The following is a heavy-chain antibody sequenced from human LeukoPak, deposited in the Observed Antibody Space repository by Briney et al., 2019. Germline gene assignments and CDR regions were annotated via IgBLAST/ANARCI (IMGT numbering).Heavy chain of an antibody. V-gene: IGHV5-51*01. D-gene: IGHD3-16*01. J-gene: IGHJ3*02. Sequence: GESLKISCKGSGYSFTNYWIGWVRQMPGKGLEWMGIIYPGDSNIRYSPSFQGQVTISADKSISTAYLQCSSLKASDTAMYYCARGRGRQATDAFDIWGQGTMVTVSS. CDR3: ARGRGRQATDAFDI. CDR1: GYSFTNYW. CDR2: IYPGDSNI.